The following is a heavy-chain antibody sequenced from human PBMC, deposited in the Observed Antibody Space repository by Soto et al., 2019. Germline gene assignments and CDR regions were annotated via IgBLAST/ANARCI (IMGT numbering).Heavy chain of an antibody. CDR3: TTKNGYLDPTEY. CDR1: EFTFSNAW. Sequence: GGSLRLSCAASEFTFSNAWMTWVRQAPGKGPEWVGHIKSKIDGGTIEYGASVNGRFIISRDDSKNTLSLQMNSLKTEDTAVYYCTTKNGYLDPTEYWGQGTLVTVSS. J-gene: IGHJ4*02. CDR2: IKSKIDGGTI. D-gene: IGHD3-9*01. V-gene: IGHV3-15*01.